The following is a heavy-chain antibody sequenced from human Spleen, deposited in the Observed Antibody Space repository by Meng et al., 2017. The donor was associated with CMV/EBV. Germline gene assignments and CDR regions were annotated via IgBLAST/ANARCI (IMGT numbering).Heavy chain of an antibody. CDR1: GGSSSRGDYY. D-gene: IGHD3-22*01. CDR2: IYYSGST. V-gene: IGHV4-31*02. CDR3: ATMRHYYDNSVSF. J-gene: IGHJ4*02. Sequence: VSGGSSSRGDYYWSWIRQRPGKGLEWIGYIYYSGSTKYNSSLKSRVTISINLSKNQFSLRLNSVTAADTAVYYCATMRHYYDNSVSFWGQGTLVTVSS.